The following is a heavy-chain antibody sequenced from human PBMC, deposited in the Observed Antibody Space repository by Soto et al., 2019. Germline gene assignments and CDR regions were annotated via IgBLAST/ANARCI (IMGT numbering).Heavy chain of an antibody. V-gene: IGHV3-74*01. CDR2: INSDGSST. Sequence: LRLSCAASGFTFSSYWMHWVRQAPGKGLVWVSRINSDGSSTSYADSVKGRFTISRDNAKNTLYLQMNSLRAEDTAVYYCARDAAPFGTIFGVAGGVWGQGTTVTVSS. D-gene: IGHD3-3*01. CDR1: GFTFSSYW. J-gene: IGHJ6*02. CDR3: ARDAAPFGTIFGVAGGV.